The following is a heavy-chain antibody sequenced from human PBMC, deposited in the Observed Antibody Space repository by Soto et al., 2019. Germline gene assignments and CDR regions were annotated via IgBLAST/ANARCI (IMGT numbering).Heavy chain of an antibody. Sequence: GGSLSLSCVASGFTFSDFAMHWVRQAPGKRREGVAVISYDGHNSYYADSVKGRFTISRDNSKNTLFLQMHSLRAADTATFYRAKWSPCPIPYLALLPGGNRSTCSYHGGGVWGQAASVTVSS. V-gene: IGHV3-30*18. CDR3: AKWSPCPIPYLALLPGGNRSTCSYHGGGV. CDR1: GFTFSDFA. CDR2: ISYDGHNS. D-gene: IGHD2-21*01. J-gene: IGHJ6*02.